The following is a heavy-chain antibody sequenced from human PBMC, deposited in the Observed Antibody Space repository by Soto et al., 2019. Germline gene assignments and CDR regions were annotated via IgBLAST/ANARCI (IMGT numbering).Heavy chain of an antibody. V-gene: IGHV4-34*01. J-gene: IGHJ4*02. CDR2: INHSGST. Sequence: SETLSLTCAVYGGSFSGYYWSWIRQPPGKGLEWIGEINHSGSTNYNPSLKSRVTISVDTSKNQFSLKLSSVTAADTAVYYCARFHPGGYCSGGSCYPPSAAYYFDYWGQGTLVTVSS. CDR3: ARFHPGGYCSGGSCYPPSAAYYFDY. CDR1: GGSFSGYY. D-gene: IGHD2-15*01.